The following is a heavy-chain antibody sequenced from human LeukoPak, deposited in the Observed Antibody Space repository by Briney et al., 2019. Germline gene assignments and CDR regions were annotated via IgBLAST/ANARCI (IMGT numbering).Heavy chain of an antibody. CDR2: INRNSGGT. D-gene: IGHD2-15*01. CDR3: ARDISAGIYMYEY. J-gene: IGHJ4*02. V-gene: IGHV1-2*02. CDR1: GYIFTGHY. Sequence: ASVKVSCKASGYIFTGHYMHWVRQAPGQGLEWMGWINRNSGGTKYAQKFQGRVNMTRDTSISTTYMELWRMTSDDTAVYYCARDISAGIYMYEYWGQGSLVTVSS.